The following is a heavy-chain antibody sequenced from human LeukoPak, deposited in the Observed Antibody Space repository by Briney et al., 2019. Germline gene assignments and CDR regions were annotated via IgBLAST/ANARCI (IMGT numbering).Heavy chain of an antibody. D-gene: IGHD5-12*01. Sequence: PSETLSLTCTVSGGSISSYYWSWIRQPAGKGLEWIGRIYTSGSTNYNPSLKSRVTMSVDTSKNQFSLKLSSVTAADTAVYYCARGFRGYAPSTSYYYGMDVWGQGTTVTVSS. J-gene: IGHJ6*02. CDR3: ARGFRGYAPSTSYYYGMDV. V-gene: IGHV4-4*07. CDR2: IYTSGST. CDR1: GGSISSYY.